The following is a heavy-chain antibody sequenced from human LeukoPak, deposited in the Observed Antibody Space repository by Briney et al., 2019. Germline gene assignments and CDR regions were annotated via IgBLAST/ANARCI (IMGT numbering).Heavy chain of an antibody. V-gene: IGHV4-4*07. CDR1: GGSINNYY. Sequence: SETLSLTCTVSGGSINNYYWSWIRQPAGKGREWIGRIYTRRSTNYNPSLKSRVTMSVDTSKNQFSLKLSSVTAAETAVYYCATGRYCSADICSGGDAFDIWGQGTMVSVSS. D-gene: IGHD2-15*01. CDR3: ATGRYCSADICSGGDAFDI. J-gene: IGHJ3*02. CDR2: IYTRRST.